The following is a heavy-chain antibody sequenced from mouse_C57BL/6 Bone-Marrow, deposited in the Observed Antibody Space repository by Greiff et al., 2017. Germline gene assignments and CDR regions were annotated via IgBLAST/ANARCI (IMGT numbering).Heavy chain of an antibody. CDR1: GYSITSGYY. D-gene: IGHD3-2*02. Sequence: VQLKESGPGLVKPSQSLSLTCSVTGYSITSGYYWNWIRQFPGNKLEWMGYISYDGSNNYNPSLKNRISITRDTSKNQFFLKLNSVTTEDTATYDCAKRQLRLPYYYAMDYWGQGTSVTVSS. J-gene: IGHJ4*01. V-gene: IGHV3-6*01. CDR2: ISYDGSN. CDR3: AKRQLRLPYYYAMDY.